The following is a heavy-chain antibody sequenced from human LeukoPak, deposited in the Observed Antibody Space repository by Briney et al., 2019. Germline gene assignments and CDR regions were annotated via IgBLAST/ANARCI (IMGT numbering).Heavy chain of an antibody. CDR2: IKEDGSET. CDR3: ASYHY. Sequence: GGSLRLSCAASGFTFSTYWMSWVRQPPGKGLEWVAKIKEDGSETSYVDSVKGRFTISRDNAKNSLYLQMSGLRAEDTAVYYWASYHYWGQGTLVTVSS. V-gene: IGHV3-7*02. D-gene: IGHD2-2*01. J-gene: IGHJ4*02. CDR1: GFTFSTYW.